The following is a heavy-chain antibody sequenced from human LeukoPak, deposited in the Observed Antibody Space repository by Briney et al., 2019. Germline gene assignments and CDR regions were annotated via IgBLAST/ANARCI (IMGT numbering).Heavy chain of an antibody. CDR2: IYYSGST. Sequence: SETLSLTCTVSGGSISSYYWSWIRQPPGKGLEWIGYIYYSGSTNYNPSLKSRVTISVDTSKNQFSLKLSSVTAADTAVYYCASKVGYSSGYYVYYYYGMDVWGQGTTVTVSS. V-gene: IGHV4-59*01. D-gene: IGHD3-22*01. J-gene: IGHJ6*02. CDR3: ASKVGYSSGYYVYYYYGMDV. CDR1: GGSISSYY.